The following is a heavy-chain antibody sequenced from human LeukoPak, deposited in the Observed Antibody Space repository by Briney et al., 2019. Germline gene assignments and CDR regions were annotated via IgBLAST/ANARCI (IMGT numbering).Heavy chain of an antibody. J-gene: IGHJ3*02. Sequence: SETLSLTCTVSGGSISSSSYYWGWIRQPPGKGLEWIGSIYYSGSTYSNPSLKSRVIISVDTSKNQFSLKLSSVTAADTAVYWCARGTFGVLLSAFDIWGQGTMVTVSS. CDR1: GGSISSSSYY. D-gene: IGHD3-3*02. V-gene: IGHV4-39*07. CDR2: IYYSGST. CDR3: ARGTFGVLLSAFDI.